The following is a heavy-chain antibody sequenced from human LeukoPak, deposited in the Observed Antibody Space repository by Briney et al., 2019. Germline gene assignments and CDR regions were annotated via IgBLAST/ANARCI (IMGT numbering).Heavy chain of an antibody. CDR2: ISGSGGST. CDR3: AKGSYYYDSSVLGYFDY. D-gene: IGHD3-22*01. V-gene: IGHV3-23*01. J-gene: IGHJ4*02. Sequence: PGGSLRLSCAASGFTFSDYYMSWIRQAPGKGLEWVSAISGSGGSTYYADSVKGRFTISRDNSKNTLYLQMNSLRAEDTAVYYCAKGSYYYDSSVLGYFDYWGQGTLVTVSS. CDR1: GFTFSDYY.